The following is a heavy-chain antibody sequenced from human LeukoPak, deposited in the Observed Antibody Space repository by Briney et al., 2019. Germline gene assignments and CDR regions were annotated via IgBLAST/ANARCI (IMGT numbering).Heavy chain of an antibody. V-gene: IGHV5-51*01. Sequence: GESLKISCKGSGYSFTSYWIGWVRRMPGQGLEWMGIIYPGDSDTRYSPSFQGQVTISADKSISTAYLQWSSLKASDTAMYYCARQVPVVGYYDSSGYGYWGQGTLVTVSS. D-gene: IGHD3-22*01. CDR2: IYPGDSDT. CDR1: GYSFTSYW. J-gene: IGHJ4*02. CDR3: ARQVPVVGYYDSSGYGY.